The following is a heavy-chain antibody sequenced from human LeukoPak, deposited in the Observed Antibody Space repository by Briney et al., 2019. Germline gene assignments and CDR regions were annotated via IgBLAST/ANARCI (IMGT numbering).Heavy chain of an antibody. CDR2: INSDGSIT. V-gene: IGHV3-74*01. CDR3: VRDLWNFYDSSSSADY. D-gene: IGHD3-22*01. J-gene: IGHJ4*02. CDR1: GFTFSSYW. Sequence: GGCLRLSCAASGFTFSSYWMHWVRQAPGKGLVWVSRINSDGSITSYADSVKGRFTISRDNAKNTLYLQMNSLRAEDTAVYYCVRDLWNFYDSSSSADYWGQGTLVTVSS.